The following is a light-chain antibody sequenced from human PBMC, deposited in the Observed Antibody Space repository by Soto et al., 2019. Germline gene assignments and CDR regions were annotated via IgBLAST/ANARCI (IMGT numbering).Light chain of an antibody. CDR2: GAS. CDR1: QAISGNY. V-gene: IGKV3-20*01. CDR3: QQYGSSPPIT. J-gene: IGKJ5*01. Sequence: EVVLTQSPATLSVSPGERGTLSCMASQAISGNYLAWYQHKPGQAPRLLMYGASSRATGIPDRFSGSGSGTDFTLTISRLEPEDFAVYYCQQYGSSPPITFGQGTRLEIK.